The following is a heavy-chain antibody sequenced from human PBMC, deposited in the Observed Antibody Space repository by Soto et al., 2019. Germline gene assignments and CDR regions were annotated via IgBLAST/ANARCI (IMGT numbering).Heavy chain of an antibody. J-gene: IGHJ4*02. D-gene: IGHD3-22*01. Sequence: GGSLRLSCAASGFTFNIYWMTWVRQAPGKGLEWVANINQDGSEKTYVDSVKGRFTISRDSAKNSLYLQMNSLRAEDTAVYYCARGPYYYDTSGYGYWGQGTLVTVPS. CDR3: ARGPYYYDTSGYGY. V-gene: IGHV3-7*03. CDR2: INQDGSEK. CDR1: GFTFNIYW.